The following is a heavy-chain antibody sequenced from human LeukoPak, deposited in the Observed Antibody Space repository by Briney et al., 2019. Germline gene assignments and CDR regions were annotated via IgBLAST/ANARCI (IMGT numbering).Heavy chain of an antibody. J-gene: IGHJ4*02. CDR2: IKHSGST. CDR3: SRGLVLLLWFGELLYYFDY. Sequence: PSETLSLTCAVYGGSFSGYYWSWIRQPPGKGLEWIGEIKHSGSTNYNPSLKSRVTISVDTSKNQFSLKLSSVTAADTAVYYCSRGLVLLLWFGELLYYFDYWGQGTLVTVSS. V-gene: IGHV4-34*01. D-gene: IGHD3-10*01. CDR1: GGSFSGYY.